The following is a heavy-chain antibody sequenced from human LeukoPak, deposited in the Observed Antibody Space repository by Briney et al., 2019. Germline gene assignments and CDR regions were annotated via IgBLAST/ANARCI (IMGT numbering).Heavy chain of an antibody. V-gene: IGHV3-30*02. CDR3: AKGSVSYYKAAFDI. D-gene: IGHD1-26*01. Sequence: GGSLRLSCAASGFTFDDYGMHWVRQAPGKGLEWVAFIRYDGSNKYYADSVKGRFTISRDNSKNTLYLQMNSLRAEDTAVYYCAKGSVSYYKAAFDIWGQGTMVTVSS. J-gene: IGHJ3*02. CDR1: GFTFDDYG. CDR2: IRYDGSNK.